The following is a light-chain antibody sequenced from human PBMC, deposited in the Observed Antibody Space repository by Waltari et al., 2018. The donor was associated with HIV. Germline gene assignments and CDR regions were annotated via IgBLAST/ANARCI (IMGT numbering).Light chain of an antibody. CDR1: QSVSSSY. Sequence: EIVLTQSPGTLSLSPGDRATLSCRASQSVSSSYLAWYQQKPGQAPRLLIYGASIRAIGIPDRFSGSGSGTDFTLTINRLEPEDFAVYYCQQYGTTPPTFGPGTKVDIK. CDR3: QQYGTTPPT. CDR2: GAS. V-gene: IGKV3-20*01. J-gene: IGKJ3*01.